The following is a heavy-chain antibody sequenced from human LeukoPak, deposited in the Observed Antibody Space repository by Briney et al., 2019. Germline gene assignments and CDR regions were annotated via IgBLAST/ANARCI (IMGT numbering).Heavy chain of an antibody. D-gene: IGHD2-21*02. Sequence: GGSLRLSCAASGFTFSSYAMSWVRQAPGKGLEWVPSIVNSDGSTYYADSVKGRLTISRDNSKNTLYLQMNSLRAEDTAVYYCAKGPGGDYYFDYWGQGTLVTVSS. J-gene: IGHJ4*02. CDR3: AKGPGGDYYFDY. CDR2: IVNSDGST. V-gene: IGHV3-23*01. CDR1: GFTFSSYA.